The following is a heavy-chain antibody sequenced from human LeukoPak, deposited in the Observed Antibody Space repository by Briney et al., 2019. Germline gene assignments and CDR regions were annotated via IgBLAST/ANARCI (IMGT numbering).Heavy chain of an antibody. V-gene: IGHV3-64*01. J-gene: IGHJ4*02. CDR3: ASSGPTRPFDY. Sequence: PGGSLRLSCAASGFTFSNYALHWVRQAPGKGLEYVSAISTNGDATFYANSVKGRFTISRDNSKNTLYLQMGSLRAEDMAVYYCASSGPTRPFDYWGQGTLVTVSS. CDR2: ISTNGDAT. D-gene: IGHD3-10*01. CDR1: GFTFSNYA.